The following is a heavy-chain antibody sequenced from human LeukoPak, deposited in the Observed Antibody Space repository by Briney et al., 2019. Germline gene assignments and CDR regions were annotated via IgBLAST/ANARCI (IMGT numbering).Heavy chain of an antibody. J-gene: IGHJ3*02. CDR2: ISSSGSSI. CDR1: GFTFSDYY. CDR3: ARAESYYYDSSGSGAFDM. V-gene: IGHV3-11*01. Sequence: PGGSLRLSCAASGFTFSDYYMNWIRQAPGKGLEWVAYISSSGSSIYYLESLKGRFTISRDNAGKSLYLQMNSLRAEDTAVYYCARAESYYYDSSGSGAFDMWGQGTRVTVSS. D-gene: IGHD3-22*01.